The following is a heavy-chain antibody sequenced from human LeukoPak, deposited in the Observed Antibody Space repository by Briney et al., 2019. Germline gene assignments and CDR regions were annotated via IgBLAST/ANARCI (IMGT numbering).Heavy chain of an antibody. V-gene: IGHV3-13*01. CDR2: IGTGGDT. Sequence: PGGSLSLSCVVSGFTVSSHDMHWVRPPTGKGLEWVSGIGTGGDTYYPAPVRRRFTISRKTYKNSSHIQMNSLRGGDTAVYYCVRGRTYHGSENSRPGLDVWGRGTTVTVSS. CDR3: VRGRTYHGSENSRPGLDV. J-gene: IGHJ6*02. CDR1: GFTVSSHD. D-gene: IGHD3-10*01.